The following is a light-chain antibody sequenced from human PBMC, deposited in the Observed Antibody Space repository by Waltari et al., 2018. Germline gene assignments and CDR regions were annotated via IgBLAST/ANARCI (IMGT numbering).Light chain of an antibody. V-gene: IGKV1-NL1*01. J-gene: IGKJ4*02. CDR3: QQYAATPLT. Sequence: DIQMTQSPSSPSASVGDRVTITCRASQAISNSLARYQQKPGKAPKVLLYSASTLESGVPSRFSGSGTGTDYTLTISSLEPEDFATYYCQQYAATPLTFGGGTKVEIK. CDR1: QAISNS. CDR2: SAS.